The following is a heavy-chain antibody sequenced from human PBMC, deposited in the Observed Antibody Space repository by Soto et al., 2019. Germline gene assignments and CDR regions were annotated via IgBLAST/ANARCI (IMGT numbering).Heavy chain of an antibody. Sequence: QVQLQESGPGLVKPSETLSLTCTVSGDSVTSGTYFWTWIRQPPGKGLEWIGYIYYSGHTKYNPSLESRVTMSLHTFKNQFSLQLNSVTAADTAVYYCERGVVVDFDPWVQGTLVTVSS. J-gene: IGHJ5*02. D-gene: IGHD2-21*01. V-gene: IGHV4-61*01. CDR3: ERGVVVDFDP. CDR2: IYYSGHT. CDR1: GDSVTSGTYF.